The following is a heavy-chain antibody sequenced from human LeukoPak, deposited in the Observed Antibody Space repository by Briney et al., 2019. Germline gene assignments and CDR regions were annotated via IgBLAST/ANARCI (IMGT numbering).Heavy chain of an antibody. CDR1: GFTLNDYG. CDR3: ARDRPTGNYYRIDW. D-gene: IGHD1-26*01. V-gene: IGHV3-33*01. J-gene: IGHJ4*02. Sequence: PGGSLRLSCSASGFTLNDYGFHWVRQAPGKGLEWGAVIWYDGSNKYYADSVKGRFTISRDNSKNTMSLQMSSLRDEDTAVYYCARDRPTGNYYRIDWWGQGTLVTVSS. CDR2: IWYDGSNK.